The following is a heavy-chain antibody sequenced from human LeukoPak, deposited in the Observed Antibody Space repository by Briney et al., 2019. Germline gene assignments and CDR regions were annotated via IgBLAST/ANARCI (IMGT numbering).Heavy chain of an antibody. CDR2: IDSDGSRT. CDR3: ARKSGSYYFFDY. CDR1: GFTFSNYW. D-gene: IGHD1-26*01. J-gene: IGHJ4*02. Sequence: TGGSLRLSCAASGFTFSNYWMHWVRQAPGKGLVWVSRIDSDGSRTSYADSVKGRFTISRDNAKNTLYLQMNSLRAEDTAVYYCARKSGSYYFFDYWGQGTLVTVSS. V-gene: IGHV3-74*01.